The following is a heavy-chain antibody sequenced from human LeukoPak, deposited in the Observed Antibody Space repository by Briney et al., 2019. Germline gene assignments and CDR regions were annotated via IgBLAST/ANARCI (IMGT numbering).Heavy chain of an antibody. CDR3: ARSLVRGWFPP. Sequence: SETLSLTCAVSGGSISSSNWWSWVRQPPGKGLGWIGEIYHSGSTNYNPSLKSRVPISVDKSKNQFSPKLSSVTAADTAVYYCARSLVRGWFPPSGQATLVTVPS. V-gene: IGHV4-4*02. D-gene: IGHD3-10*01. J-gene: IGHJ5*02. CDR2: IYHSGST. CDR1: GGSISSSNW.